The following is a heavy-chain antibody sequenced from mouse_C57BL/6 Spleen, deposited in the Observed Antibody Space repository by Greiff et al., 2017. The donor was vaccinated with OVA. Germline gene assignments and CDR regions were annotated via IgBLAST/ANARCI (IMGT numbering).Heavy chain of an antibody. CDR2: IYPGDGDT. V-gene: IGHV1-82*01. D-gene: IGHD2-1*01. J-gene: IGHJ2*01. Sequence: VQLQQSGPELVKPGASVKISCKASGYAFSSSWMNWVKQRPGKGLEWIGRIYPGDGDTTYNGKFKGKATLTADKSSSTAYMQLSSLTSEDSAVYFCARWDYGNPFDYWGQGTTLTVSS. CDR3: ARWDYGNPFDY. CDR1: GYAFSSSW.